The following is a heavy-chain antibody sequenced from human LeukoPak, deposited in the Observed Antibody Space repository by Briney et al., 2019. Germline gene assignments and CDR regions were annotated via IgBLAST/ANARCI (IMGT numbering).Heavy chain of an antibody. CDR2: IIPIFGTA. J-gene: IGHJ3*02. D-gene: IGHD3-3*01. CDR1: GGTFSSYA. V-gene: IGHV1-69*01. CDR3: ARETPISGAFDI. Sequence: GASVKVSCKASGGTFSSYAISWVRQAPGQGLEWMGGIIPIFGTANYAQKFQGRVTITADESTSTAYMELSSLRSEDTAVYYCARETPISGAFDIWGQGTMVTVSS.